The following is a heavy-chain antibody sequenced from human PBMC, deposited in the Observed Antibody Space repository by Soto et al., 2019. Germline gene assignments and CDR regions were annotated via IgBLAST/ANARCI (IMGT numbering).Heavy chain of an antibody. CDR2: ISAYNGNT. Sequence: VASVKVSCKASGYTFTSYGISWVRQAPGQGLEWMGWISAYNGNTNYAQKLQGRVTMTTDTSTSTAYMELRSLRSDDTAVYYCARGGQQLVLAYYYYGMDVWGQGTTVTVSS. CDR3: ARGGQQLVLAYYYYGMDV. J-gene: IGHJ6*02. V-gene: IGHV1-18*01. D-gene: IGHD6-13*01. CDR1: GYTFTSYG.